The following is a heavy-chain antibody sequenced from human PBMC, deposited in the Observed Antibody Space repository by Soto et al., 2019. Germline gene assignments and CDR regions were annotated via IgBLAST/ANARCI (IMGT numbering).Heavy chain of an antibody. CDR3: ARVGPTGWFDP. Sequence: QVHLVQSGAEVKKPGASVKVCSKASGYSFTDYYMHWVRQAPGQGLEWMGWINTKTGGTNYAQRVLGRVTMTGDTSINTAYMELSRLRSDDTAVYYCARVGPTGWFDPWGQGTVVTVSS. J-gene: IGHJ5*02. CDR2: INTKTGGT. V-gene: IGHV1-2*02. CDR1: GYSFTDYY.